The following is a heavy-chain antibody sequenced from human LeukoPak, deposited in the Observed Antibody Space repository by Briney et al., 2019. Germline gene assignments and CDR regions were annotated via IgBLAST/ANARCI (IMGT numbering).Heavy chain of an antibody. D-gene: IGHD4-23*01. V-gene: IGHV1-69*13. Sequence: ASVKVSCKASGGTFSSYAISWVRQAPGQGLEWMGGIIPIFGTANYAQKFQGRVTITADESTSTAYMELSSLRSEDTAVDYCARGRRWSPLTTVVTRVCYFDYWGQGTLVTVSS. CDR3: ARGRRWSPLTTVVTRVCYFDY. CDR2: IIPIFGTA. J-gene: IGHJ4*02. CDR1: GGTFSSYA.